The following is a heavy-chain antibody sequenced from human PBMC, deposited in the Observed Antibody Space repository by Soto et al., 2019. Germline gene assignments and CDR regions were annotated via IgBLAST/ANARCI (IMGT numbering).Heavy chain of an antibody. Sequence: GGSLRLSCAASGVTFSNYAMSWVRQAAGKGLEWVSAVSATGGSTYYADSVKGRFTISRDNSKNTLYLQMNSLRAEDTAVYYCAKDILRYLEWPQLTYIDYWGQGSLVTVSS. D-gene: IGHD3-3*01. CDR2: VSATGGST. CDR3: AKDILRYLEWPQLTYIDY. V-gene: IGHV3-23*01. J-gene: IGHJ4*02. CDR1: GVTFSNYA.